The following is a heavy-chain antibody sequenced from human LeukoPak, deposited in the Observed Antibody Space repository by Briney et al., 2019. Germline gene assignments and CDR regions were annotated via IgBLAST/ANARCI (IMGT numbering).Heavy chain of an antibody. J-gene: IGHJ4*02. V-gene: IGHV3-30*01. CDR2: ISYDGNYE. Sequence: GGSLRLSCAASGFSFSTYPLHWVCQAPGKGPEWLAVISYDGNYEYYAESVKGRFTISRDNSKNTLYLQMNTLRAEDTAVYYCAKGVAAGTWGTSFDYWGQGTLVTVSS. CDR3: AKGVAAGTWGTSFDY. D-gene: IGHD6-13*01. CDR1: GFSFSTYP.